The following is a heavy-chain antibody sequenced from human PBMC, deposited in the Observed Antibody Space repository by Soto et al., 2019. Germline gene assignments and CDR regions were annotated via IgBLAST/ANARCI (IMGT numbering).Heavy chain of an antibody. CDR2: IWYDGSNK. CDR3: ARFSKHEYCQH. D-gene: IGHD4-4*01. Sequence: QVQLVESGGGVVQPGRSLRLSCAASGFTFSSYGMHWVRQAPGKGLEWVAVIWYDGSNKYYADSVKGRFTISRDNSKNTLYLQMNRLRAEDTAVYYCARFSKHEYCQHWGQGTLVTVSS. V-gene: IGHV3-33*01. J-gene: IGHJ1*01. CDR1: GFTFSSYG.